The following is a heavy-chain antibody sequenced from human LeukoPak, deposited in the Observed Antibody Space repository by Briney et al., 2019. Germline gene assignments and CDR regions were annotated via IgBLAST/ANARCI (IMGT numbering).Heavy chain of an antibody. CDR3: AKDLMPHSRGSLFDY. Sequence: PGGSLRLSCAASGLTFSTFAMTWVRQAPGMGLEWVPYVSDTGADTYYADSVRGRFTISRDNSNNTLYLQMNGLKAEDTAIYYCAKDLMPHSRGSLFDYWGPGTLVTVSS. D-gene: IGHD3-22*01. CDR1: GLTFSTFA. V-gene: IGHV3-23*01. CDR2: VSDTGADT. J-gene: IGHJ4*02.